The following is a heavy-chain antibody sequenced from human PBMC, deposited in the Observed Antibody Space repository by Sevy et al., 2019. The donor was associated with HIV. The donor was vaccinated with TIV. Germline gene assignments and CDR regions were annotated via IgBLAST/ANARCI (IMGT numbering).Heavy chain of an antibody. CDR2: INSDGSST. J-gene: IGHJ6*02. Sequence: GGSLRLSCAASGFTFSSYWMHWVRQAPGKGLEWVSRINSDGSSTSYADSVKGRFTISRDNAKNTLYLQMNSLRAEDTAVYYCARDGPTTSNYDYDYYGMDVWGQGTTVTVSS. V-gene: IGHV3-74*01. CDR3: ARDGPTTSNYDYDYYGMDV. CDR1: GFTFSSYW. D-gene: IGHD4-4*01.